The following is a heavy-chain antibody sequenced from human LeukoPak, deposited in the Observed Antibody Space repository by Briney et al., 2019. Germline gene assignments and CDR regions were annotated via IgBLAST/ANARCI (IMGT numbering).Heavy chain of an antibody. Sequence: PSETLSLTCTVSGGSISSGSYYWGWIRQPPGKGLEWIGSIYYSGSTYYNPSLKSRVTISVDTSKNQFSLKLSSVTAADTAVYYCASAPGYYDYVWGSYRYRNYFDYWGQGTLVTVSS. J-gene: IGHJ4*02. D-gene: IGHD3-16*02. CDR2: IYYSGST. CDR3: ASAPGYYDYVWGSYRYRNYFDY. CDR1: GGSISSGSYY. V-gene: IGHV4-39*07.